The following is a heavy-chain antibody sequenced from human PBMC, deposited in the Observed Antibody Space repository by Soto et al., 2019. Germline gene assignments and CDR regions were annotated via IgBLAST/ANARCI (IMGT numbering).Heavy chain of an antibody. V-gene: IGHV1-69*02. CDR1: GGTFSSYT. CDR2: IIPILGIA. CDR3: ARSVYGDYVQPIKDV. Sequence: ASVKVSCKASGGTFSSYTISWVRQAPGQGLEWMGRIIPILGIANYAQKFQGRVTITADKSTSTAYMELSSLRSEDTAVYYCARSVYGDYVQPIKDVWGKGTTVTVSS. D-gene: IGHD4-17*01. J-gene: IGHJ6*04.